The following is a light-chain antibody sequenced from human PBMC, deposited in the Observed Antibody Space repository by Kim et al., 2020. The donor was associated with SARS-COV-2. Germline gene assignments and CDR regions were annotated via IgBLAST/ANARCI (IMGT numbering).Light chain of an antibody. CDR2: LDIDGSH. Sequence: KRTCSLTGGHSSYTCAWHQQQTGKVPRDLMKLDIDGSHRKGDGIPDRFSGASSGAERYLTISSLQSEDEAAYYCQTWGTGTHVVFGGGTQLTVL. CDR1: GGHSSYT. J-gene: IGLJ2*01. CDR3: QTWGTGTHVV. V-gene: IGLV4-69*01.